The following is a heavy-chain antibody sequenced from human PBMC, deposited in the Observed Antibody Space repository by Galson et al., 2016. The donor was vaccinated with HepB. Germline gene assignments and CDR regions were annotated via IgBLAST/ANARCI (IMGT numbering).Heavy chain of an antibody. CDR3: ARDSFTIFGVTPNWFDP. J-gene: IGHJ5*02. V-gene: IGHV3-33*01. Sequence: SLRLSCAASGFTFSRYGMHWVRQAPGKGLEWVAVILYDGSKKYYADSVKGRFTISRDNSKNTLYLQMNSLRAEDTAVYYCARDSFTIFGVTPNWFDPWGQGTLGTVSS. CDR1: GFTFSRYG. CDR2: ILYDGSKK. D-gene: IGHD3-3*01.